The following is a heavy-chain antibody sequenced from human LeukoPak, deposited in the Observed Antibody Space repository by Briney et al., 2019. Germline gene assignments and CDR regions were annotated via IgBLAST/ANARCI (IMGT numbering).Heavy chain of an antibody. D-gene: IGHD3-9*01. V-gene: IGHV3-74*01. Sequence: GGSLRLSCAASGFTFSSYWMHWVRQAPGKGLVWVSRINSDGSSTSYADSVTGRFTISRDNAKNTLYLQMNSLRAEDTAVYYCVRDHYDILTGYLYWGQGTLVTVSS. CDR3: VRDHYDILTGYLY. CDR1: GFTFSSYW. J-gene: IGHJ4*02. CDR2: INSDGSST.